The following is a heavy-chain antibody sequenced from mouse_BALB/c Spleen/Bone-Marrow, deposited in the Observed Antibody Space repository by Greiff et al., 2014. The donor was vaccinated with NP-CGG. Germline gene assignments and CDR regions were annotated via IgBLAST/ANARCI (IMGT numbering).Heavy chain of an antibody. Sequence: QVQLKESGPGLVAPSQRLSITCTVSGVSLNSYGGHWGRQPPGKGLGWLGLIWAGGSTNYNSALMSRLSISKDNSKSQVFLKMNILQTDDTAMYYCARVTGTDWYFDVWGAGTTVTVSS. D-gene: IGHD4-1*01. CDR1: GVSLNSYG. J-gene: IGHJ1*01. V-gene: IGHV2-9*02. CDR3: ARVTGTDWYFDV. CDR2: IWAGGST.